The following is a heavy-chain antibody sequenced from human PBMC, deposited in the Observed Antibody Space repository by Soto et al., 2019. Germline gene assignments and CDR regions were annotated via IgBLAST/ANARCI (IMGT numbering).Heavy chain of an antibody. V-gene: IGHV3-30-3*01. D-gene: IGHD3-22*01. J-gene: IGHJ4*02. CDR2: ISYDGSNK. CDR3: ARPDSSGYSFDY. CDR1: GSTFSSYA. Sequence: QVQLVESGGGVVQPGRSLRLSCAASGSTFSSYAMHWVRQAPGKGLEWVAVISYDGSNKYYADSVKGRFTISRDNSKNTLYLQMNSLRAEETAVYYCARPDSSGYSFDYWGQGNRVTVS.